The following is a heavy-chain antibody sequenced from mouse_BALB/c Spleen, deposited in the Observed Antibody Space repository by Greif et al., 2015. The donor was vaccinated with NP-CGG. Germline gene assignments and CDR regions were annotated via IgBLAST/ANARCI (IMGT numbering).Heavy chain of an antibody. CDR2: IRNKANGYTT. D-gene: IGHD2-2*01. CDR1: GFTFTDYY. J-gene: IGHJ4*01. V-gene: IGHV7-3*02. Sequence: VQLKESGGGLVQPGGSLRLSCATSGFTFTDYYMSWVRQPPGKALEWLGFIRNKANGYTTEYSASVKGRFTISRDNSQSILYLQMNTLGAEDSATYYCARDGYDYAMDYWGQGTSVTVSS. CDR3: ARDGYDYAMDY.